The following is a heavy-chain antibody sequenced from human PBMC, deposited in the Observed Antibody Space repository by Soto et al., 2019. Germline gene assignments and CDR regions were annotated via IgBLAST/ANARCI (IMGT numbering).Heavy chain of an antibody. CDR3: ARGGYCSSTSCYGGGYYYFDY. J-gene: IGHJ4*02. V-gene: IGHV1-3*01. CDR1: GYTFTSYA. D-gene: IGHD2-2*01. CDR2: INAGNGNK. Sequence: QVPLVQSGAEVKKPGASVKVSCKASGYTFTSYAMHWVRQAPGQRLAWMGWINAGNGNKKYSQKFQGRVTITRDTPASTAYMELSSLRSEDTAVYYCARGGYCSSTSCYGGGYYYFDYWGQGTLVTVSS.